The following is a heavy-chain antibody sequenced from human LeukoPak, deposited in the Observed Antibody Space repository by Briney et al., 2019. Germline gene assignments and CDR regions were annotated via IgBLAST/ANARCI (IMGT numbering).Heavy chain of an antibody. CDR1: GFTFDDYA. CDR2: ISWNSGSI. CDR3: AKDIRGGAGDWYFDL. J-gene: IGHJ2*01. Sequence: GGSLRLSCAASGFTFDDYAMHWVRQAPGKGLEWVSGISWNSGSIGYADSVKGRFTISRDNAKNSLYLQMNSLRAEDTALYYCAKDIRGGAGDWYFDLWGRGTLVTVSS. V-gene: IGHV3-9*01. D-gene: IGHD6-13*01.